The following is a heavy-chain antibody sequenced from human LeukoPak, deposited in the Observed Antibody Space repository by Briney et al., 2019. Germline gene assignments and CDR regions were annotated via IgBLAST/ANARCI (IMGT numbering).Heavy chain of an antibody. Sequence: ASVKVSCKASGYTFTSYYMHWVRQAPGQGLEWMGIINPGGGSTSYAQKFQGRVTMTRDTSTSTVYMELSSLRSEDTAVYYCARSFYYDSSGYHYLDYWGQGTLVTVSS. D-gene: IGHD3-22*01. CDR3: ARSFYYDSSGYHYLDY. V-gene: IGHV1-46*01. CDR2: INPGGGST. J-gene: IGHJ4*02. CDR1: GYTFTSYY.